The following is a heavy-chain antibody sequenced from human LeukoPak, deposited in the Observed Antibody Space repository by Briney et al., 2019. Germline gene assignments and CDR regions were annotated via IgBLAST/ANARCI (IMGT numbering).Heavy chain of an antibody. V-gene: IGHV3-23*01. CDR2: ISNSGGTT. Sequence: GGSLRLSCAASGFSFRTYAMSWVRQAPGKGLEWVSGISNSGGTTYYADSVKGRFTISRDNSKNTLYLQVSSLKAEDTAVYYCAKVRFSDYYYMDVWGKGTTVTVSS. D-gene: IGHD5-12*01. CDR3: AKVRFSDYYYMDV. CDR1: GFSFRTYA. J-gene: IGHJ6*03.